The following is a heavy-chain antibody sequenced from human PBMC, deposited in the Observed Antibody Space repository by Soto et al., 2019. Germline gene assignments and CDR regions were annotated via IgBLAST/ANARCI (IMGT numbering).Heavy chain of an antibody. J-gene: IGHJ4*02. D-gene: IGHD3-9*01. Sequence: GGSLRLSCAASGFTFSSYAMHWVRQAPGKGLEWVAVISYDGSNKYYADSVKGRFTISRDNSKNTLYLQMNSLRAEDTAVYYCARDGVLRYFDWLFRVLDYWAQGTLVTVSS. CDR3: ARDGVLRYFDWLFRVLDY. CDR1: GFTFSSYA. CDR2: ISYDGSNK. V-gene: IGHV3-30-3*01.